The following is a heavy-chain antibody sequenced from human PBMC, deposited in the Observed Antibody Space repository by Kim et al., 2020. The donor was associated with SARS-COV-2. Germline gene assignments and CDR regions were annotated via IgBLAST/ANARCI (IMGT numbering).Heavy chain of an antibody. V-gene: IGHV4-4*02. J-gene: IGHJ4*02. Sequence: NYNPSLKSRVTISVDKSKNQFSLKRSSVTAADTAVYYCASQLRYGVLDYWGQGTLVTVSS. CDR3: ASQLRYGVLDY. D-gene: IGHD3-16*01.